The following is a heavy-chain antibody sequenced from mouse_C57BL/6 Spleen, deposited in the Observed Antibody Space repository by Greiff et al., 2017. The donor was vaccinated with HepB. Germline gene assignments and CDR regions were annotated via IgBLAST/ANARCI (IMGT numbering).Heavy chain of an antibody. Sequence: QVQLQQPGAELVKPGASVKLSCKASGYTFTSYWMQWVKQRPGQGLEWIGEIDPSDSYTNYNQKFKGKATLTVDTSSSTAYMQLSSLTSEDSAVYYCARGGSSRGDLDYWGQGTTLTVSS. V-gene: IGHV1-50*01. D-gene: IGHD1-1*01. CDR3: ARGGSSRGDLDY. CDR1: GYTFTSYW. CDR2: IDPSDSYT. J-gene: IGHJ2*01.